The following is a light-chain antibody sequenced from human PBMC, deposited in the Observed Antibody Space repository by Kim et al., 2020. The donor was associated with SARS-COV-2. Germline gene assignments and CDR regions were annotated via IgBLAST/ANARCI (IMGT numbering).Light chain of an antibody. Sequence: AYVGDRVTITCRDSQGINNYLAWYQQKSGKAPKLLIYAASILESGVPSRFSGSGSGTDFTLTINSLQPEDFATYYCQQLNSYPLIFGGGTKVDIK. CDR2: AAS. V-gene: IGKV1-9*01. CDR1: QGINNY. CDR3: QQLNSYPLI. J-gene: IGKJ4*01.